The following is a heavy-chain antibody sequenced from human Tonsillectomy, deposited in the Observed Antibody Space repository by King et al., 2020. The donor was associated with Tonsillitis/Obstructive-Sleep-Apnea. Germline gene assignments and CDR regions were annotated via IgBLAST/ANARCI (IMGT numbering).Heavy chain of an antibody. D-gene: IGHD6-19*01. Sequence: VQLVESGGGLVQPGGSMRLSCAGSGFTFGDYWMAWVRQAPGKGLEWVANIREDGGEKEYLDAVKGRFTISRDNAKNSLHLQMNSLRGEDTAVYYGARHIDVSAWYSIWTFELWGQGTMVTVPS. CDR3: ARHIDVSAWYSIWTFEL. CDR2: IREDGGEK. CDR1: GFTFGDYW. V-gene: IGHV3-7*04. J-gene: IGHJ3*01.